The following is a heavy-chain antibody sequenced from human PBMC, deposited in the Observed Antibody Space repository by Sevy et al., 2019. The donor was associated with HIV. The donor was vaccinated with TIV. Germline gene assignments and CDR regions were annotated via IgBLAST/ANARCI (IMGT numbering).Heavy chain of an antibody. CDR3: AGAWAPPPLFDY. J-gene: IGHJ4*02. CDR1: GGSISSGGYY. V-gene: IGHV4-31*03. CDR2: IYYSGST. Sequence: SETLSLTCTVSGGSISSGGYYWSWIRQHPGKGLEWIGYIYYSGSTYYNPSLKSRVTISVDTSKNQFSLKLSSVTAAATAVYYWAGAWAPPPLFDYWGQGTLVTVSS.